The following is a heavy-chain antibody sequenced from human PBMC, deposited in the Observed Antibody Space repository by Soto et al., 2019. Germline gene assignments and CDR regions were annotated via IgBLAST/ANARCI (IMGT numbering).Heavy chain of an antibody. D-gene: IGHD2-15*01. V-gene: IGHV4-61*01. CDR2: IYYSGST. Sequence: SETLSLTCTVSGGSVSSGSYYWSWIRQPPGKGLEWIGYIYYSGSTNYNPSLKSRVTISVDTSKNQFSLKLSSVTAADTAVYYCARVTILDGCSGGSCYPPKYYFDYWGQGTLVTVSS. CDR1: GGSVSSGSYY. CDR3: ARVTILDGCSGGSCYPPKYYFDY. J-gene: IGHJ4*02.